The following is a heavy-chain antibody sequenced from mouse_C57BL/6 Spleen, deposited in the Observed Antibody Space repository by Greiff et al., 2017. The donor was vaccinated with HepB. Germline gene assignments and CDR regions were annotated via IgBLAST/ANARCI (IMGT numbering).Heavy chain of an antibody. V-gene: IGHV1-59*01. CDR3: ARPHYYGSSPAWFAY. D-gene: IGHD1-1*01. Sequence: QVQLQQPGAELVRPGTSVKLSCKASGYTFTSYWMHWVKQRPGQGLEWIGVIDPSDSHTNYNQKFKGKATLTVDTSSSTAYMQLSSLTSEDSAVYYCARPHYYGSSPAWFAYWGQGTLVTVSA. J-gene: IGHJ3*01. CDR2: IDPSDSHT. CDR1: GYTFTSYW.